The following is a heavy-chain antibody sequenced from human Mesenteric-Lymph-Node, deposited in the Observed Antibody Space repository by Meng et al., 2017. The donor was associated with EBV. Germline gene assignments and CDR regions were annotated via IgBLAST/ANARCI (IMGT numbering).Heavy chain of an antibody. V-gene: IGHV4-39*07. CDR3: ASGWHDSSAFYYPLDY. CDR1: GGSVGRSSYC. Sequence: QAPGLRCGNPWGNLPLPLTVLGGSVGRSSYCWGWNRQPPGKGLECIGTIRYGGSTYCNPSLKSRVTRSVDTSRNQFSLNLRSVTAADTAVYYCASGWHDSSAFYYPLDYWGQGTLVTVSS. J-gene: IGHJ4*02. D-gene: IGHD3-22*01. CDR2: IRYGGST.